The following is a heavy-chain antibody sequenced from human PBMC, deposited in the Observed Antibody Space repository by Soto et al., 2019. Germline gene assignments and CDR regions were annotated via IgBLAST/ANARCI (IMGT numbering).Heavy chain of an antibody. V-gene: IGHV1-18*01. CDR3: ARGDIVVVPAAMGPDYYYYMDV. CDR2: ISAYNGNT. CDR1: GYTFTSYG. J-gene: IGHJ6*03. D-gene: IGHD2-2*01. Sequence: ASVKVSCKASGYTFTSYGISWVRQAPGQGLEWMGWISAYNGNTNYAQKLQGRVTMTTDTSTSTAYMELRSLRSDDTAVYYCARGDIVVVPAAMGPDYYYYMDVWGKGTTVTVSS.